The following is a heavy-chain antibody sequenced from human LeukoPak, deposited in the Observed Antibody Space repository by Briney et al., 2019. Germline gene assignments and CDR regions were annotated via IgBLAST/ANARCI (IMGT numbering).Heavy chain of an antibody. V-gene: IGHV1-24*01. CDR3: AITWYYYGSGSAYNWFDP. Sequence: ASVTVSFKVSGRTLTELSMHWVRQAPGKGREGMGGFDPEDGETIYAQKFQGRVTMTEDTSTDTAYMELSSLRSEDTAVYYCAITWYYYGSGSAYNWFDPWGQGTLVTVSS. CDR2: FDPEDGET. J-gene: IGHJ5*02. D-gene: IGHD3-10*01. CDR1: GRTLTELS.